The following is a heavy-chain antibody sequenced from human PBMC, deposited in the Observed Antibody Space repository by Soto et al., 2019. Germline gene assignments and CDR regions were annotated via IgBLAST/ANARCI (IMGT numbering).Heavy chain of an antibody. J-gene: IGHJ6*02. CDR3: ARESYCGGDCYHKRLFYYYSLDV. Sequence: GGSLRLSCAASGFTFSSYGMYWVRQAPGKGLEWVALIWYDGNDKYYADSVKGRFTISRDNSENTLYLQMTSLRAEDTAVYYCARESYCGGDCYHKRLFYYYSLDVWGQGTSVTVSS. CDR1: GFTFSSYG. CDR2: IWYDGNDK. D-gene: IGHD2-21*02. V-gene: IGHV3-33*01.